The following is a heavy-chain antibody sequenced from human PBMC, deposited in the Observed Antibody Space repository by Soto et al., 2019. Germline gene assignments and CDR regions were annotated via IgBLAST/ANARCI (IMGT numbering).Heavy chain of an antibody. V-gene: IGHV1-46*01. J-gene: IGHJ5*02. CDR3: ARERRNCDGWFDP. D-gene: IGHD1-20*01. Sequence: QAPGQGLEWMGIINPSGGSTSYAQKFQGRVTMTRDTSTSTVYMELSSLRSEDTAVYYCARERRNCDGWFDPWGQGTLVTVSS. CDR2: INPSGGST.